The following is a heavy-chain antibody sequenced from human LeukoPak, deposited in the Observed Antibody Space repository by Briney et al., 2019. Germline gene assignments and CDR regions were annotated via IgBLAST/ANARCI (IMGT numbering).Heavy chain of an antibody. CDR1: GGSFSGYY. CDR3: ARGRDYVWGRFYYFDY. V-gene: IGHV4-34*01. J-gene: IGHJ4*02. Sequence: PSETLSLTCAVYGGSFSGYYWSWIRQPPGKGLEWIGEINHSGSTNYNPSLKSRVTISVDTSKNQFSLKLSSVTAADTAVYYCARGRDYVWGRFYYFDYRGQGTLVTVSS. D-gene: IGHD3-16*01. CDR2: INHSGST.